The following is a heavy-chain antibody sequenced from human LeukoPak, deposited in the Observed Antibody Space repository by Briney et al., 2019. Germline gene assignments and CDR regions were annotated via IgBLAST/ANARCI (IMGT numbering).Heavy chain of an antibody. CDR3: ASVTYSSPSSWDY. Sequence: ASVTVSCKASGYTFTDYYLHWVRQAPGQGVEWMGWIYPATGATEYSRRFQGRVTMTRATSISTAYMELTRLTSDDTAVYYCASVTYSSPSSWDYWGQGTLVSVSS. CDR2: IYPATGAT. CDR1: GYTFTDYY. D-gene: IGHD1-26*01. V-gene: IGHV1-2*02. J-gene: IGHJ4*02.